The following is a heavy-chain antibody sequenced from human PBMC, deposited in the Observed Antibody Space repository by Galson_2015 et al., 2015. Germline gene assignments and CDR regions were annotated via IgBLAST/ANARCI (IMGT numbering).Heavy chain of an antibody. CDR2: ISSSSSTI. CDR3: ARDQCSSTSGRQGFYYYFYGMDV. Sequence: SLRLSCAASGFTFSSYSMNWVRQAPGKGLEWVSYISSSSSTIYYADSVKGRFTISRDNAKNSLYLQMNSLRDEDTAVYYCARDQCSSTSGRQGFYYYFYGMDVWGQGTTVTVSS. V-gene: IGHV3-48*02. CDR1: GFTFSSYS. J-gene: IGHJ6*02. D-gene: IGHD2-2*01.